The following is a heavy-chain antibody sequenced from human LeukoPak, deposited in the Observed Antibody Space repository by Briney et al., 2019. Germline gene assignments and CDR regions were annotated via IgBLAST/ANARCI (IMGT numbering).Heavy chain of an antibody. D-gene: IGHD2-2*01. V-gene: IGHV1-8*03. Sequence: ASVKVSCKASGYTFTSYDINWVRQATGQGLEWMGWMNPNSGNTGYAQKFQGRVTITRNTSISTAYMELSSLRSEDTAVYYCARGFVPAAMPFDYWGQGTLITVSS. CDR2: MNPNSGNT. CDR3: ARGFVPAAMPFDY. CDR1: GYTFTSYD. J-gene: IGHJ4*02.